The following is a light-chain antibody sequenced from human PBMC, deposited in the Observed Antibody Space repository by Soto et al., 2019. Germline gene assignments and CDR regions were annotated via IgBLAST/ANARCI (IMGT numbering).Light chain of an antibody. CDR3: QQYGNSPRT. CDR2: DTS. J-gene: IGKJ1*01. Sequence: EIVLTQSPGTLSLSPGERATLSCRASQSVTSSFLAWYQQKPGQAPGLLIYDTSARATGVPDRFSGSGSGTEFTLTISRLEPEDFAVYYCQQYGNSPRTFGQGTKVDI. CDR1: QSVTSSF. V-gene: IGKV3-20*01.